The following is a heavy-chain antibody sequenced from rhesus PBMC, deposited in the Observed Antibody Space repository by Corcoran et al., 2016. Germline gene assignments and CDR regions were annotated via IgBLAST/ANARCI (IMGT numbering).Heavy chain of an antibody. CDR1: GGSISDGYY. CDR3: WLARFDV. Sequence: QVQLQESGPGLVKPSETLSLTCGVSGGSISDGYYWSWIRQPPGKGLEWIGYIYGSGGGPNYNPSLKKLVTISIDTTTNQFSLKLTSVTAADTAVYYCWLARFDVWGAGVLVTVSS. D-gene: IGHD2-33*01. CDR2: IYGSGGGP. V-gene: IGHV4-106*01. J-gene: IGHJ5-1*01.